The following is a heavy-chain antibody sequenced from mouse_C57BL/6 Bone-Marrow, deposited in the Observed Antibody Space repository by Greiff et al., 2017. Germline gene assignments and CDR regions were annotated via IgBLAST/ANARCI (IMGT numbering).Heavy chain of an antibody. CDR2: IDPSDSYT. CDR3: ARAGSREAMDY. D-gene: IGHD1-1*01. CDR1: GYTFTSYW. J-gene: IGHJ4*01. Sequence: QVQLQQPGAELVKPGASVKLSCKASGYTFTSYWMQWVKQRPGQGLEWIGEIDPSDSYTNYNQKFKGKATLTVDTSSSTAYMQLSSLTSEDSAVYYGARAGSREAMDYWGQGTSVTVSS. V-gene: IGHV1-50*01.